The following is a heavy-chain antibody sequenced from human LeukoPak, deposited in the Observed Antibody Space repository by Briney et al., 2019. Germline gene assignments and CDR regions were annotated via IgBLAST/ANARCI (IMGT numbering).Heavy chain of an antibody. D-gene: IGHD3-10*01. CDR2: IYYSGST. Sequence: SSETLSLTCTVSGGSISSGGYYWSWIRQHPGKGLEWIGYIYYSGSTYYNPSLKSRVTISVDTSKNQFSLKLSSVTAADTAVYYCARDQARITMVRGAAVRYFDCWGQGTLVTVSS. CDR3: ARDQARITMVRGAAVRYFDC. J-gene: IGHJ4*02. V-gene: IGHV4-31*03. CDR1: GGSISSGGYY.